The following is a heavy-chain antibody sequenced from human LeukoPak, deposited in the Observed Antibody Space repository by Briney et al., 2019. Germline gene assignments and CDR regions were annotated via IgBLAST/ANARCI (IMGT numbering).Heavy chain of an antibody. J-gene: IGHJ4*02. V-gene: IGHV4-39*01. CDR3: ARHGDGSGSFHLDY. CDR1: GGSISSSSYY. Sequence: SETLSLTCTVSGGSISSSSYYWGWIRQPPGKGLEWIGSIYYSGSTYYNPSLKSRVTISVDTSKNQFSLKLSSVTAADTAVYYCARHGDGSGSFHLDYWGQGTLVTVSS. D-gene: IGHD3-10*01. CDR2: IYYSGST.